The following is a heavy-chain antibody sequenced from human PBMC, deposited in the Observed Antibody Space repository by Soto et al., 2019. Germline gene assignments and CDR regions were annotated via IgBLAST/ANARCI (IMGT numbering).Heavy chain of an antibody. D-gene: IGHD2-15*01. Sequence: QAQLVESGGGVVQPGRSLRLSCAASGFTFSSYGMHWVRQAPGKGLEWVAVISYDGSNKYYADSVKGRFTISRDNSKNTLYLQRNSLRAEDTAVYYCAKRQYCSGGSCYYYYYGMDVCGQGTTVTVSS. V-gene: IGHV3-30*18. CDR3: AKRQYCSGGSCYYYYYGMDV. J-gene: IGHJ6*02. CDR2: ISYDGSNK. CDR1: GFTFSSYG.